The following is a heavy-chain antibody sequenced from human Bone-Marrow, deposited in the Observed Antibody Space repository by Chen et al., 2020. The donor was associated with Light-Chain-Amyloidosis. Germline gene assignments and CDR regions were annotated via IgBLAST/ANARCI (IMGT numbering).Heavy chain of an antibody. D-gene: IGHD3-3*01. V-gene: IGHV3-21*01. Sequence: EVQLVESGGGLVKPGGSMRLPCAAPGFTFSSYSMNWVRQAPGKGLEWVSSNSSSSSYIYYADSVKGRFTISRDNAKNSLYLQMNSLRAEDTAVYYWASYDPRTYYYYYMDVWGKGTTVTVSS. J-gene: IGHJ6*03. CDR2: NSSSSSYI. CDR3: ASYDPRTYYYYYMDV. CDR1: GFTFSSYS.